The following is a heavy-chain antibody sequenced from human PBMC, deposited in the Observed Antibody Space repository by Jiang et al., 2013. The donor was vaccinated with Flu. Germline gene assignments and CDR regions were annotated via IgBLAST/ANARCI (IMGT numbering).Heavy chain of an antibody. V-gene: IGHV1-69*06. CDR2: INPIFGTT. Sequence: EVKKPGSSVKVSCKASGGSFSSYAINWVRQAPGQGLEWMGGINPIFGTTDYAQKFQGRVTITADKSTSTAYMDLSSLRSEDTAIYYCARSSWGYSYGPFEYWGQRTLVTVSS. CDR3: ARSSWGYSYGPFEY. J-gene: IGHJ4*02. CDR1: GGSFSSYA. D-gene: IGHD5-18*01.